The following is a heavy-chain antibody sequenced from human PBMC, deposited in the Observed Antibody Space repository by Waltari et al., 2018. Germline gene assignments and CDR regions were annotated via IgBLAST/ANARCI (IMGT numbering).Heavy chain of an antibody. CDR3: AKDFRYYYGSGNFFPFDS. CDR2: ISRDGDST. V-gene: IGHV3-23*01. D-gene: IGHD3-10*01. Sequence: LECGGNLVQPGGSLRLSCAASGCKFGKFGMSWVRQAPGEGLEWVSAISRDGDSTYYTDSVKGRFTIARDTSQNTLYLQMNSLRAEDTAIYYCAKDFRYYYGSGNFFPFDSWGQGTLVTVAS. CDR1: GCKFGKFG. J-gene: IGHJ4*02.